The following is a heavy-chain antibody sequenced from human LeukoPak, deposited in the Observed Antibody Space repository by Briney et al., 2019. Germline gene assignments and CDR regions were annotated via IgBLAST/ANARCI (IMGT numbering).Heavy chain of an antibody. CDR1: GFSFYSCA. V-gene: IGHV3-23*01. Sequence: GGSLRLSRADSGFSFYSCAGSWVRQAPGKGLEWVSAVSGSGGNTHDADSVRGRFTISRDNSKNTLYLQMNSLRAEDTAVYYCAKTLGYTYGYVDNWGQGTLVTVSS. J-gene: IGHJ4*02. CDR2: VSGSGGNT. CDR3: AKTLGYTYGYVDN. D-gene: IGHD5-18*01.